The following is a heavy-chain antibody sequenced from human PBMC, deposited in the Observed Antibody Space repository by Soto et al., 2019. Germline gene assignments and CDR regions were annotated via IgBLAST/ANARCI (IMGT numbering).Heavy chain of an antibody. Sequence: QITLKESGPTLVKPTQTLTLTCTFSGFSLSTSGVGVGWIRQPPGKALGWLALIYWADGKRYSPSLKSRLTITKDTSKNQVVLTMTNVDPVDTATYYCAHLVLLWFGELSAEYFQHWGQGTLVTVSS. CDR1: GFSLSTSGVG. CDR2: IYWADGK. D-gene: IGHD3-10*01. V-gene: IGHV2-5*02. CDR3: AHLVLLWFGELSAEYFQH. J-gene: IGHJ1*01.